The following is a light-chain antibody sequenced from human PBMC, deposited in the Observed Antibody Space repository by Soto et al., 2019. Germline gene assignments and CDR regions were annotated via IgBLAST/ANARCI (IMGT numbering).Light chain of an antibody. V-gene: IGLV2-14*03. Sequence: QSALTQPASVSGSPGQSIAISCTGTSSDIGSYNYVSWYQHHPGKVPKLLLYDVRVRPSGISGRFSGSKSGNTASLTISGRQAEDEADYYCDSYTSATSLYVFGTGTKVTVL. CDR3: DSYTSATSLYV. CDR1: SSDIGSYNY. CDR2: DVR. J-gene: IGLJ1*01.